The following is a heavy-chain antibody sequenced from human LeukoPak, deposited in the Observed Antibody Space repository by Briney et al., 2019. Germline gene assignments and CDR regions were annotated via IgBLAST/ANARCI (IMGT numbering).Heavy chain of an antibody. D-gene: IGHD6-6*01. CDR2: IIPIFGTA. CDR3: ARDSGYSSSVDYYYYYMDV. J-gene: IGHJ6*03. V-gene: IGHV1-69*05. Sequence: ASVKVSCKASGYTFTSYAISWVRQAPGQGLEWMGGIIPIFGTANYAQKFQGRVTITTDESTSTAYMELSSLRSEDTTVYYCARDSGYSSSVDYYYYYMDVWGKGTTVAVSS. CDR1: GYTFTSYA.